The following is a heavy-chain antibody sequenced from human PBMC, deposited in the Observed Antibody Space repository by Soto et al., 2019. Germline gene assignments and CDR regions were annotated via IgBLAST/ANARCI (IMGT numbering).Heavy chain of an antibody. V-gene: IGHV1-69*13. CDR3: ARPGGAVTGYYYYYGMDV. D-gene: IGHD6-19*01. J-gene: IGHJ6*02. Sequence: VASVKVSCKASGDTFSNYAISWVRQAPGQGLEWMGGIIPIFGTANYAQKFQGRVTITADESTSTAYLELRSLRSEDTAVYYCARPGGAVTGYYYYYGMDVWGQGTTVTVSS. CDR1: GDTFSNYA. CDR2: IIPIFGTA.